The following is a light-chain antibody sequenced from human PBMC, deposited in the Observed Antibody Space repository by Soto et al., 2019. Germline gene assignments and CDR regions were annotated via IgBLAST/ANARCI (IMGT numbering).Light chain of an antibody. V-gene: IGLV2-14*01. J-gene: IGLJ1*01. CDR3: SSYTSSSTPLV. Sequence: QSVLTPPASVSGSPGQSITISCTGTSSDVGGYNYVSWYQQHPGKAPKLMIYDVSNRPSGVSNRFSGSKSGNTASLTISGLQAEDEADYYCSSYTSSSTPLVFGTGTKVTVL. CDR2: DVS. CDR1: SSDVGGYNY.